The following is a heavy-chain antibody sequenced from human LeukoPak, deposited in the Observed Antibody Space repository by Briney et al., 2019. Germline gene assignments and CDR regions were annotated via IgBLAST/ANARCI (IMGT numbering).Heavy chain of an antibody. J-gene: IGHJ4*02. Sequence: GGSLRLSCAASEFTFSIYAMNWVRQAPGKGLEWVSGSNGSGVITFYADSVKGRFTISRDNSKNTLYLQMNSLRAEDTAIYYCAKDSSQGGDYFDSWGQGTLVTVSS. CDR3: AKDSSQGGDYFDS. CDR2: SNGSGVIT. CDR1: EFTFSIYA. D-gene: IGHD3-16*01. V-gene: IGHV3-23*01.